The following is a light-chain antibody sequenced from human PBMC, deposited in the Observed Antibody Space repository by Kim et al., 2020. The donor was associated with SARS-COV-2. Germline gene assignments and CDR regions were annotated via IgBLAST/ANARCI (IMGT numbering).Light chain of an antibody. CDR3: QQYQSYWT. Sequence: SAAVGASVTITSRAIQSINICLAWYQPKPGNAPKVLIYKASSLEGAVTSMCSGSGSGTEFTLTIRRLQPDDFATYYCQQYQSYWTFGQGTKVDIK. CDR2: KAS. CDR1: QSINIC. J-gene: IGKJ1*01. V-gene: IGKV1-5*03.